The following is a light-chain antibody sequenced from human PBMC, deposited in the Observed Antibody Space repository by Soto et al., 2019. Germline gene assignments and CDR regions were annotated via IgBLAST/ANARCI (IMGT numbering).Light chain of an antibody. J-gene: IGKJ5*01. CDR1: QSVSSSY. V-gene: IGKV3-20*01. CDR2: GAS. CDR3: QHFGGTTFT. Sequence: EIVLTQSPGTLSLSPGEGATLSCRASQSVSSSYIAWYQQRPGQTPSLLIYGASTRATGIPDRFSGSGSGTHFTLTISRLEPGDFAVYYCQHFGGTTFTFCQGTRLEIK.